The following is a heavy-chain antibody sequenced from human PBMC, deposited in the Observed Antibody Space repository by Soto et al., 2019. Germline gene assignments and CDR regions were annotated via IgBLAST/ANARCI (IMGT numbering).Heavy chain of an antibody. J-gene: IGHJ5*02. V-gene: IGHV4-4*07. CDR3: VRDGTKTLRDWFDP. CDR1: GASISGFY. Sequence: PSETLSLTCTVSGASISGFYWSWIRKSAGKGLEWIGRIYATGTTDYNPSLKSRVMMSVDTSKKQFSLRLRSVTAADTAVYYCVRDGTKTLRDWFDPWGQGISVTVSS. D-gene: IGHD1-1*01. CDR2: IYATGTT.